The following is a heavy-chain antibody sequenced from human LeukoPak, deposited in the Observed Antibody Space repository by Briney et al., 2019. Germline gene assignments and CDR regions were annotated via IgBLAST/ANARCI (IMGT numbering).Heavy chain of an antibody. J-gene: IGHJ2*01. D-gene: IGHD4-17*01. CDR3: ARRGGYGDSYWYFDL. V-gene: IGHV3-21*01. CDR1: GFTFSSYR. Sequence: PGGSLRLSCAASGFTFSSYRMNWVRQAPGKGLEWVSSISRSSSYINYVDSVKGRFTISRDNAKNSLYLQMNSLRAEDTAVYYCARRGGYGDSYWYFDLWGRGTLVTVSS. CDR2: ISRSSSYI.